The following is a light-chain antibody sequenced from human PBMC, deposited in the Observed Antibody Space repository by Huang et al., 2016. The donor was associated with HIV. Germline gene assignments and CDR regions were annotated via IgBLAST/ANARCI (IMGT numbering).Light chain of an antibody. CDR2: KGS. V-gene: IGKV1-5*03. CDR3: QQYNSYPLT. J-gene: IGKJ4*01. Sequence: DIQMTQSPSTLSASVGDRVTITCRASQSISSVLSWYQQKPGKAPKLLIYKGSNLESGVPSRLSGSGSGTEFTLTISSLQPDDFATYYCQQYNSYPLTFGGGTKVQIK. CDR1: QSISSV.